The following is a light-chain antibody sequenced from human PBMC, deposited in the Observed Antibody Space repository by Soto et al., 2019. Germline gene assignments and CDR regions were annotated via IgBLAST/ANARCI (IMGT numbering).Light chain of an antibody. J-gene: IGLJ7*01. CDR2: VNSGGSH. Sequence: QLVLTQSPSASASLGASVKLTCTLSSGHSNYAIAWHQQQPEKGPRYLMKVNSGGSHIKGDGIPDRFSGSSSGAERYLSISSLKSESEDEDYCQTWGTGSAFVVFGGGTQLTVL. CDR1: SGHSNYA. V-gene: IGLV4-69*01. CDR3: QTWGTGSAFVV.